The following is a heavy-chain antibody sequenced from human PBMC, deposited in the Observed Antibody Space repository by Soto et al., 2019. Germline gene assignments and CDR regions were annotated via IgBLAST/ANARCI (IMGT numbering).Heavy chain of an antibody. Sequence: QVQLQQWGAGLLKPSDTLSLTCAVYGGSSSGYYWSWIRQPPGKGLEWIGEINLSGGTNYSPSLKSRVTISVDTSKNHFSLRLSSVTAADTAVYYCARTIATRASRSLDYWGQGTLVTVSS. CDR2: INLSGGT. CDR1: GGSSSGYY. V-gene: IGHV4-34*01. J-gene: IGHJ4*02. D-gene: IGHD6-6*01. CDR3: ARTIATRASRSLDY.